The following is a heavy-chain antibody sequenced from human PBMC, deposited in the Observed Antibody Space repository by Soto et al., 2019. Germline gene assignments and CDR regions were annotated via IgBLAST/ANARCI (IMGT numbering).Heavy chain of an antibody. CDR1: GGSFSVYY. D-gene: IGHD3-16*01. CDR2: INDNGDT. CDR3: ARAGSIVTTSEGTQKRASLKI. V-gene: IGHV4-34*01. Sequence: AVSGGSFSVYYWNWIRQSPGKGLEWIGEINDNGDTNYSPSLKSRVTISADTSKSQFPLNLTSLSAADTAVYFCARAGSIVTTSEGTQKRASLKIWGPGTLLTVST. J-gene: IGHJ4*02.